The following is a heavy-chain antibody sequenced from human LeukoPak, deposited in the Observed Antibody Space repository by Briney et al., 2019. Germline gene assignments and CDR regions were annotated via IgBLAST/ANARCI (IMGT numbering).Heavy chain of an antibody. CDR3: ARGGAPTAIDYRYYYYMDD. CDR2: INPKSGGT. J-gene: IGHJ6*03. CDR1: GYTFTGYY. V-gene: IGHV1-2*06. D-gene: IGHD2-2*01. Sequence: ASVKVSCKASGYTFTGYYIHWVRQAPGQGLEWMGRINPKSGGTNYPQKFQGRVTMTRDTSISTAYMELSGLRFDDTAVYYCARGGAPTAIDYRYYYYMDDWGKGSTVTVSS.